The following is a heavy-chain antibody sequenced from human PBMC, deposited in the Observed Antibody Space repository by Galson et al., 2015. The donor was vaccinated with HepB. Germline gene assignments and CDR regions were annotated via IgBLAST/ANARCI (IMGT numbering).Heavy chain of an antibody. CDR1: GDSISSNY. CDR3: ASDLGV. V-gene: IGHV4-4*07. D-gene: IGHD2-8*01. Sequence: ETLSLTCSVSGDSISSNYWYWIRQPAGKGLEWIGLLYTSGNTNYNPSLKSRVTMSLDMSKTQFSLKLTSVTAADTAVYYCASDLGVWGQGTLVTVSS. J-gene: IGHJ4*02. CDR2: LYTSGNT.